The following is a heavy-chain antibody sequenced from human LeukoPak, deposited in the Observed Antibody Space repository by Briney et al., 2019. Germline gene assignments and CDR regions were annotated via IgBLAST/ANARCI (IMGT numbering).Heavy chain of an antibody. J-gene: IGHJ2*01. CDR2: IYYGGST. CDR1: GGSISRSRDY. CDR3: ARIYYYDSSGDEDFDL. D-gene: IGHD3-22*01. Sequence: SETLSLTCSVSGGSISRSRDYWGWIRQSPGEGLEWIGTIYYGGSTHYNPSLKSRVTISMDTSKNQFSLNLSSVTAADTAVYYCARIYYYDSSGDEDFDLWGRGTLVTVSS. V-gene: IGHV4-39*07.